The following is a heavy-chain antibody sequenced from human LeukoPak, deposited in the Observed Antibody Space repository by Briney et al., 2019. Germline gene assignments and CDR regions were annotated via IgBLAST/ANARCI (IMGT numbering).Heavy chain of an antibody. CDR1: GFTFSSYA. D-gene: IGHD1-26*01. Sequence: GGSLRLSCAASGFTFSSYAISWVRQAPGKGLEWVSAISGSGGSTYYADSVKGRFTISRDNSKNTLYLQMNSLRAEDTAVYYCAKDRNLVGATPLGWGQGTLVTVSS. J-gene: IGHJ4*02. V-gene: IGHV3-23*01. CDR3: AKDRNLVGATPLG. CDR2: ISGSGGST.